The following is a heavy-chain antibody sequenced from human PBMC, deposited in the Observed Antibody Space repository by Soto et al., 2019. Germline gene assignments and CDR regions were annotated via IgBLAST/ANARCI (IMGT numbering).Heavy chain of an antibody. D-gene: IGHD1-26*01. Sequence: GGSLRLSCAASGFTFSSYGMYWVRQAPGKGLEWVAVIWYDGSNKYYADSVKGRFTISRDNSKNTLYLQMNSLRAEDTAVYYCARDHVGATYYYYYGMDVWGQGTTVTVSS. CDR1: GFTFSSYG. V-gene: IGHV3-33*01. CDR2: IWYDGSNK. J-gene: IGHJ6*02. CDR3: ARDHVGATYYYYYGMDV.